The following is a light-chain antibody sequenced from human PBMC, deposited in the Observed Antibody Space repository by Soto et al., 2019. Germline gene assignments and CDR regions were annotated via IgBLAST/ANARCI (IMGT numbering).Light chain of an antibody. V-gene: IGLV1-44*01. CDR1: SSNIGSQT. CDR2: SNN. J-gene: IGLJ7*01. CDR3: AAWDDSLNGAV. Sequence: QSVLTQPPSVSGTPGQRVTISCSGSSSNIGSQTVHWYQQLPGTAPKLLIYSNNQRPSGVPGRFSGSKSGTSASLAISGLQSEDEADYYCAAWDDSLNGAVFGGGTQLTVL.